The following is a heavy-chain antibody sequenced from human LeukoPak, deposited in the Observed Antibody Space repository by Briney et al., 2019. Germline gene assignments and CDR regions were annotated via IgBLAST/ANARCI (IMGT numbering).Heavy chain of an antibody. J-gene: IGHJ4*02. CDR3: ARSDGDWVPNIDY. CDR1: GGTFSSYA. CDR2: IIPIFGTA. D-gene: IGHD4-17*01. Sequence: SVKVSCKASGGTFSSYAISWVRQAPGQGLEWMGGIIPIFGTANYAQKFQGRVTITADESTSTAYMELRSLRSDDTAVYYCARSDGDWVPNIDYWGQGTLVTVSS. V-gene: IGHV1-69*01.